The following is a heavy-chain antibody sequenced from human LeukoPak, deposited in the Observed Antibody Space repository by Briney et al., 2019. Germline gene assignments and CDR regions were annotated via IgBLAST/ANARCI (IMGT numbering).Heavy chain of an antibody. CDR2: IYYSKNT. D-gene: IGHD5-18*01. J-gene: IGHJ4*01. CDR3: VSRRGLSYGYFDY. Sequence: PSETLSLTCTVSGGSISSSSAYWGWIRQPPGKGLEWIGSIYYSKNTYYNPSLKSRVTISADTSKDQFSLTLGSVSATDTAVDYCVSRRGLSYGYFDYWVHGTLVIVSS. CDR1: GGSISSSSAY. V-gene: IGHV4-39*01.